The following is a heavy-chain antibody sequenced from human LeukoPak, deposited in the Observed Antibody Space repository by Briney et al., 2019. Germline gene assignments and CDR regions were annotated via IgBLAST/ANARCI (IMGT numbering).Heavy chain of an antibody. V-gene: IGHV4-34*01. CDR1: GFTVSSYY. Sequence: PGGSLRLSCAASGFTVSSYYMSWIRQPPGKGLEWIGEINHSGSTNYNPSLKSRVTISVNTSKNQFSLKLSSVTAADTAVYYCARVIRYGGLFDPWGQGTLVTVSS. D-gene: IGHD4-23*01. CDR3: ARVIRYGGLFDP. CDR2: INHSGST. J-gene: IGHJ5*02.